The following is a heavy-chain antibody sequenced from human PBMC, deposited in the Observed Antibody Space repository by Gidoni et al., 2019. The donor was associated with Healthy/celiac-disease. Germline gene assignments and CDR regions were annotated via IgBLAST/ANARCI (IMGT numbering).Heavy chain of an antibody. V-gene: IGHV4-39*01. D-gene: IGHD6-19*01. CDR2: IYYSGST. J-gene: IGHJ4*02. CDR1: GGSISSSSYY. CDR3: ARHERGRWGQWPFDY. Sequence: QLQLQESGPGLVKPSETLSLTCTVSGGSISSSSYYWGWIRQPPGKGLEWIGSIYYSGSTYYNPSLKSRVTISVDTSKNQFSLKLSSVTAADTAVYYCARHERGRWGQWPFDYWGQGTLVTVSS.